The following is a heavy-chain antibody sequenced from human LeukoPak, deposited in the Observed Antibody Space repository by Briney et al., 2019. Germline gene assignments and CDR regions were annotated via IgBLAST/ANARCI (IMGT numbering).Heavy chain of an antibody. CDR1: GGSISSSSYY. D-gene: IGHD3-10*01. CDR2: IYYSGST. CDR3: ARQGPRLLWFGELSHYFDY. V-gene: IGHV4-39*01. J-gene: IGHJ4*02. Sequence: NPSETLSLTCTVSGGSISSSSYYWGWIRQPPGKGLEWIGSIYYSGSTYYNPSLKSRVTISVDTSKNQFSLKLSSVTAADTAVYYCARQGPRLLWFGELSHYFDYWGQGTLVTVSS.